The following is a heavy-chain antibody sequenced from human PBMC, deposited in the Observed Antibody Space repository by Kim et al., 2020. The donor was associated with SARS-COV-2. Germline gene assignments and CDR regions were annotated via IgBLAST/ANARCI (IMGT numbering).Heavy chain of an antibody. Sequence: SETLSLTCTVSGGSISSSSYYWGWIRQPPGKGLEWIGSIYYSGSTYYNPSLKSRVAISVDTSKNQFSLKLSSVTAADTAVYYCARDRGTDAFDIWGQGTMVTVSS. J-gene: IGHJ3*02. V-gene: IGHV4-39*07. CDR2: IYYSGST. CDR1: GGSISSSSYY. CDR3: ARDRGTDAFDI. D-gene: IGHD3-10*01.